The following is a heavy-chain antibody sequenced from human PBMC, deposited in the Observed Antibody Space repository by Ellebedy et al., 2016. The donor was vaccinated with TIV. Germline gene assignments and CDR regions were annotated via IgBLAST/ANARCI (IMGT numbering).Heavy chain of an antibody. D-gene: IGHD3-10*01. V-gene: IGHV4-34*01. Sequence: SETLSLXXAVYGGSFSGYYWSWIRQPPGKGLEWIGEINHSGSTNYNPSLKSRVTISVDTSKNQFSLKLSSVTAADTAVYYCAISSLLWFGEPYYGMDVWGQGTTVTVSS. J-gene: IGHJ6*02. CDR3: AISSLLWFGEPYYGMDV. CDR1: GGSFSGYY. CDR2: INHSGST.